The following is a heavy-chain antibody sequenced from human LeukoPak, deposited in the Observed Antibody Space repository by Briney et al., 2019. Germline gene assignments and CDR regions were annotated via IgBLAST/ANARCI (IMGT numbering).Heavy chain of an antibody. CDR2: IIPIFGTA. Sequence: SVKVSCKASGGTFSSCAISWVRQAPGQGLEWMGGIIPIFGTANYAQKFQGRVTITADKSTSTAYMELSSLRSEDTAVYYCAGGYSYGRNYYYYYGMDVWGKGTTVTVSS. V-gene: IGHV1-69*06. D-gene: IGHD5-18*01. CDR3: AGGYSYGRNYYYYYGMDV. CDR1: GGTFSSCA. J-gene: IGHJ6*04.